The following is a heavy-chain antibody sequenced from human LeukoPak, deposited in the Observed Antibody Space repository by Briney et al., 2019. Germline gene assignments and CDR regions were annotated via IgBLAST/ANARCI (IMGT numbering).Heavy chain of an antibody. CDR3: ARSEYSSTWYGDYYYYYMDV. V-gene: IGHV3-74*01. CDR1: GFTFSKYW. J-gene: IGHJ6*03. D-gene: IGHD6-13*01. Sequence: GGSLRLFCAASGFTFSKYWMHWVRQAPGKGLVWVSRINTDGSSTSYADSVKGRFTISRDNAKNTLYLQMNSLRAGGTAVYYCARSEYSSTWYGDYYYYYMDVWGKGTTVTVSS. CDR2: INTDGSST.